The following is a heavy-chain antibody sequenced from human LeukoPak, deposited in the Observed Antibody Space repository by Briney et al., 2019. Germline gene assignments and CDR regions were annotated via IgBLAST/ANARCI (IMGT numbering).Heavy chain of an antibody. CDR3: ASGIAANDAFDI. CDR1: GGSISSYY. J-gene: IGHJ3*02. Sequence: SETLSLTCTVSGGSISSYYWSWIRQPPGKGLEWIGYIYYSGSTNYNPSLKSRVTISVDTSKNQFSLKLSSVTAADTAAYYCASGIAANDAFDIWGQGTMVTVSS. CDR2: IYYSGST. D-gene: IGHD6-13*01. V-gene: IGHV4-59*12.